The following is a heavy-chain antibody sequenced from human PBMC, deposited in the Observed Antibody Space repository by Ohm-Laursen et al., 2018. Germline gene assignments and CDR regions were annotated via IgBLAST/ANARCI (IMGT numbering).Heavy chain of an antibody. CDR1: GFTFDDYA. V-gene: IGHV3-9*01. Sequence: SLRLSCAASGFTFDDYAMHWVRQAPGKGLEWVSGISWNSGSIGYADSVKGRFTISRDNAKNSLYLQMNSLRAEDTAVYYCAKYPRRIYWGQGTLVTVSS. CDR3: AKYPRRIY. CDR2: ISWNSGSI. J-gene: IGHJ4*02.